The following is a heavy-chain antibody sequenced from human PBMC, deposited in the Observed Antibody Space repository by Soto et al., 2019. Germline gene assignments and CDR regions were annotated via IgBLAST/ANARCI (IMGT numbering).Heavy chain of an antibody. CDR3: ARGAGGAYYLDY. CDR1: GFTFTNYW. Sequence: EVQLVESGGGLVQPGGSLRLSCATSGFTFTNYWTHWVRQAPGEGLVWVSRISGDGSRTNYADSVKGRFTISRDNAKTSLYLQMSSRRADDTAVYYCARGAGGAYYLDYWGQGTLVTVSS. J-gene: IGHJ4*02. V-gene: IGHV3-74*01. CDR2: ISGDGSRT. D-gene: IGHD3-10*01.